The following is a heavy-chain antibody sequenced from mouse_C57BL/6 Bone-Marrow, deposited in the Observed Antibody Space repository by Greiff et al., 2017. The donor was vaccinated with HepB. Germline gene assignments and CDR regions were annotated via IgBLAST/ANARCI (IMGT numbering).Heavy chain of an antibody. CDR1: GFTFSDYY. D-gene: IGHD1-1*01. Sequence: DVMLVESEGGLVQPGSSMKLSCTASGFTFSDYYMAWVRQVPEKGLEWVANINYDGSSTYYLDSLKSRFIISRDNAKNILYLQMSSLKSEDTATYYCARALYGSSYWYFDVWGTGTTVTVSS. J-gene: IGHJ1*03. CDR3: ARALYGSSYWYFDV. CDR2: INYDGSST. V-gene: IGHV5-16*01.